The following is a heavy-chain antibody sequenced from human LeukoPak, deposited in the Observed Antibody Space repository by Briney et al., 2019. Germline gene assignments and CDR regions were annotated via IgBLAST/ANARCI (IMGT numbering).Heavy chain of an antibody. D-gene: IGHD2-2*01. CDR3: ARDYVVPAAMSHPTTIGWFDP. CDR2: INPSGGST. J-gene: IGHJ5*02. Sequence: ASVKVSCKASGYTFTSYYMHWVPQAPGQGLEWMGIINPSGGSTSYAQKFQGRVTMTRDTSTSTVYMELSSLRSEDTAVYYCARDYVVPAAMSHPTTIGWFDPWGQGTLVTVSS. V-gene: IGHV1-46*01. CDR1: GYTFTSYY.